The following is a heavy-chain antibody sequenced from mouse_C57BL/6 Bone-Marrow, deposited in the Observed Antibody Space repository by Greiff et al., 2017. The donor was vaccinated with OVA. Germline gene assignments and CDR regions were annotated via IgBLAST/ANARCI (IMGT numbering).Heavy chain of an antibody. Sequence: VQLQESGAELVKPGASVKLSCKASGYTFTSYWMHWVKQRPGRGLEWIGRIDPNSGGTKYNEKFKSKATLTVDKSSSTAYMQLSSLTSEDSAVYYCARRDYGSSFYYAMDYWGQGTSVTVSS. CDR3: ARRDYGSSFYYAMDY. J-gene: IGHJ4*01. CDR1: GYTFTSYW. CDR2: IDPNSGGT. V-gene: IGHV1-72*01. D-gene: IGHD1-1*01.